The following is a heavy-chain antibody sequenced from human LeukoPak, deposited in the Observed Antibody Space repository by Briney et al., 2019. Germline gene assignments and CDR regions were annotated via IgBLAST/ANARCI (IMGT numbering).Heavy chain of an antibody. Sequence: SETLSLTCTVSVXSMSSYYGSWIRQPPGKGLEWVAYIYYRDSTKYNPSLKSRVTISVDTSKIQFSLQLSSVTAADTAEYYCARGARAGYNLEPFDSWGQGTLVTVSS. CDR2: IYYRDST. CDR3: ARGARAGYNLEPFDS. J-gene: IGHJ4*02. V-gene: IGHV4-59*08. CDR1: VXSMSSYY. D-gene: IGHD5-24*01.